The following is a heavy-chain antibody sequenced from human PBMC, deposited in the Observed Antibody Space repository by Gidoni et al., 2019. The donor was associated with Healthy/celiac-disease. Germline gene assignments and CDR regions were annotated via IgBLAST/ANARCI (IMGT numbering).Heavy chain of an antibody. CDR2: ISGSGGST. Sequence: EVQLLESGGGLVQPGGSLRLSCAASGFTFSSYAMSWVRRAPGKGLEWVSAISGSGGSTYYADSVKGRFTISRDNSKNTLYLQMNSLRAEDTAVYYCAKAFLTIFGVVLPGMDVWGQGTTVTVSS. D-gene: IGHD3-3*01. CDR3: AKAFLTIFGVVLPGMDV. CDR1: GFTFSSYA. V-gene: IGHV3-23*01. J-gene: IGHJ6*02.